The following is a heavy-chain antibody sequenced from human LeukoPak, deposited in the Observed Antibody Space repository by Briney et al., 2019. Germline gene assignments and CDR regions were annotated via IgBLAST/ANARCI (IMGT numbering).Heavy chain of an antibody. V-gene: IGHV3-53*04. CDR1: GFTVSSNY. J-gene: IGHJ6*02. CDR2: IYSGGST. CDR3: ARDRFKYSGYDQYYYYYGMDV. D-gene: IGHD5-12*01. Sequence: GGSLRLSCAASGFTVSSNYMSWVRQAPGKGLEWVSVIYSGGSTYYADSVKGRFTISRHNSKNTLYLQMNSLRAEDTAVYYCARDRFKYSGYDQYYYYYGMDVWGQGTTVTVSS.